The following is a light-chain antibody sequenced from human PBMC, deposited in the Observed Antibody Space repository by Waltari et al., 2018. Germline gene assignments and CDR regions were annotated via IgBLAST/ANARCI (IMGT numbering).Light chain of an antibody. CDR2: RTF. CDR1: SGSVSTSHY. CDR3: ALYLGSGIWV. V-gene: IGLV8-61*01. Sequence: QTVVTQEPSFSVSPGGTVTLTCGLSSGSVSTSHYPSWSQQTPGQAPPTLIYRTFTRSSGVPDRFSGSIVGNKAALTITGAQADDESEFYCALYLGSGIWVFGGGTRLTVL. J-gene: IGLJ3*02.